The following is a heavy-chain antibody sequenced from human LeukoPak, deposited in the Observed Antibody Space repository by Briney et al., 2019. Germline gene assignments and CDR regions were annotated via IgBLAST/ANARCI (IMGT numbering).Heavy chain of an antibody. V-gene: IGHV1-24*01. CDR3: ATAIAAAGTHFDY. Sequence: GASVKVSCKVSGYTLTELSMHWVRQAPGKGLELMGGFDPEDGETIYAQKFQGRVTMTEDTSTDTAYMELSSLRSEDTAVYYCATAIAAAGTHFDYWGQGTLVTVSS. CDR2: FDPEDGET. CDR1: GYTLTELS. D-gene: IGHD6-13*01. J-gene: IGHJ4*02.